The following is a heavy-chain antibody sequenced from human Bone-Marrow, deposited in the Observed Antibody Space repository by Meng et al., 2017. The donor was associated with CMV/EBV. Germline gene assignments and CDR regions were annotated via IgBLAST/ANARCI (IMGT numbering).Heavy chain of an antibody. D-gene: IGHD2-15*01. Sequence: GGSLRLSCAASGFTFSSYAMSWVRQAPGKGLEWVSVIYSGGSSTYYADSVKGRFTISRDNSKNTLYLQMNSLRAEDTAVYYCAKDRSDHYRYCSGGSCYGWFDPWGQGNLVTFSS. CDR1: GFTFSSYA. CDR3: AKDRSDHYRYCSGGSCYGWFDP. J-gene: IGHJ5*02. V-gene: IGHV3-23*03. CDR2: IYSGGSST.